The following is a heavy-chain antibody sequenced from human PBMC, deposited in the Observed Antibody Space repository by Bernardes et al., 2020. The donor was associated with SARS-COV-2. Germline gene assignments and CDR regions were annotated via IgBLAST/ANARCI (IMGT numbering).Heavy chain of an antibody. CDR2: ITDSGDST. CDR3: AKDWVDEYGGIDY. CDR1: GFTFSTYT. V-gene: IGHV3-23*01. J-gene: IGHJ4*02. Sequence: GGSLRLSCEASGFTFSTYTMNWVRQAPGKGLEWVSTITDSGDSTYYADSVKGRFTISRDNSKDRLYLQMNTLRAEDTAVYYCAKDWVDEYGGIDYWGQGTLVTVSS. D-gene: IGHD4-17*01.